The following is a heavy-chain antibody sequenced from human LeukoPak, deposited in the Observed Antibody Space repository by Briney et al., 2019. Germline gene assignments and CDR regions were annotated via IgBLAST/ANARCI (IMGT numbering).Heavy chain of an antibody. CDR1: GFTFSSYG. J-gene: IGHJ3*02. CDR3: ARNFPAADAFDI. V-gene: IGHV3-30*03. CDR2: ISYDGSNK. Sequence: PGRSLRLSCAASGFTFSSYGMHWVRQAPGKGLEWVAVISYDGSNKYYADSVKGRFTISRDNSKNSLYLQMNSLRAEDTAVYYCARNFPAADAFDIWGQGTMVTVSS. D-gene: IGHD2-2*01.